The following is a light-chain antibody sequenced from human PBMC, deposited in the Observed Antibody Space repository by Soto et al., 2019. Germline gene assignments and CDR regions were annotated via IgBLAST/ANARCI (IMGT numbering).Light chain of an antibody. Sequence: QSVLTQLPSASGTPGQRVTISCSGSSSNIGSKPVNWYQQLPGAAPKLLIHNTNQRPSGVPDRFSGSKSGTSASLAISGLQSDDEAHYYCAAWDDSLNGLVFGGGTKLTVL. CDR2: NTN. J-gene: IGLJ2*01. CDR3: AAWDDSLNGLV. V-gene: IGLV1-44*01. CDR1: SSNIGSKP.